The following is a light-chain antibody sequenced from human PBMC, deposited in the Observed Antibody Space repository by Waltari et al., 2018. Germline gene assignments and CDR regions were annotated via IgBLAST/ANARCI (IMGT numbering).Light chain of an antibody. CDR2: AAS. Sequence: DIQMTQSPSSLSASVGARVTISCRASQSINNYLNWYQQKPGKAPKLLISAASSLQSGVPSRFSRGGSGTSFTLTISSLQPEDFAIYYCQQSYSSLYSFGQGTKLEIK. V-gene: IGKV1-39*01. CDR1: QSINNY. CDR3: QQSYSSLYS. J-gene: IGKJ2*03.